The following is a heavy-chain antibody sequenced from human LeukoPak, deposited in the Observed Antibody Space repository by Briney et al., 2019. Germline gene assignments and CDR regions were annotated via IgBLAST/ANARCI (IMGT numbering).Heavy chain of an antibody. V-gene: IGHV4-34*01. CDR1: GGSFSGYY. CDR2: INHSGST. J-gene: IGHJ4*02. D-gene: IGHD6-13*01. Sequence: SEALSLPFAVYGGSFSGYYWSWIRPPPGKGLEWIGEINHSGSTNYNPSLKRRVTISVDTSKNQFSMKLSSVTAADTAVYYCARGWYSSSWFDYWGQGTLVTVSS. CDR3: ARGWYSSSWFDY.